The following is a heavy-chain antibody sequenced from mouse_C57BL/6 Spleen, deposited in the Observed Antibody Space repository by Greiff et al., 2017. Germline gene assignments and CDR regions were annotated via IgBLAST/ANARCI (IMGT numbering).Heavy chain of an antibody. J-gene: IGHJ2*01. CDR2: IYPGDGDT. D-gene: IGHD1-1*01. CDR3: AREGHLFGDFDY. Sequence: VQLQQSGPELVKPGASVKISCKASGYAFSSSWMNWVKQRPGKGLEWIGRIYPGDGDTNYNGKFKGKATLTADKSSSTAYMQLSSLTSEDSAVYFCAREGHLFGDFDYWGQGTTLTVSS. CDR1: GYAFSSSW. V-gene: IGHV1-82*01.